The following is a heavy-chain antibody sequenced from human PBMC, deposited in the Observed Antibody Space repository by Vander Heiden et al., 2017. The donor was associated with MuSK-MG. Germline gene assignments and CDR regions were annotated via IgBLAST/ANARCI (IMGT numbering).Heavy chain of an antibody. D-gene: IGHD1-1*01. Sequence: EVQLLESGGGLVQPGGSLRLSCAASGFTFSSYAMSWVRQAPGKGREWVSAIRGSGGSTYYADSVKGRFTISRDNAKNTLYLQMNRLRAEDTAVYYCAKGSVLWYFDLWGRGTLVTVSS. J-gene: IGHJ2*01. CDR2: IRGSGGST. CDR1: GFTFSSYA. V-gene: IGHV3-23*01. CDR3: AKGSVLWYFDL.